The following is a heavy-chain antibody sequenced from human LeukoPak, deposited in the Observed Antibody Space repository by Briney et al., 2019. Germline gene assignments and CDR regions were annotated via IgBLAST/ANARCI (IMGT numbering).Heavy chain of an antibody. V-gene: IGHV3-30*18. CDR3: AKDSSGWSCDY. CDR1: GFTFSSYG. D-gene: IGHD6-19*01. Sequence: GGSLRLSCAASGFTFSSYGMHWVRQAPGKGLEWVAVISYDGSNKYYADSVKGRFTISRDNSKNTLYLQMNSLRAEDTAVYYCAKDSSGWSCDYWGQGTLVTVSS. CDR2: ISYDGSNK. J-gene: IGHJ4*02.